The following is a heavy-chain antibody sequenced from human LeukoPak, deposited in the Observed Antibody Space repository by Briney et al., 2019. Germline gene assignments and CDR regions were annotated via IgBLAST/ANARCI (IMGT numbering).Heavy chain of an antibody. V-gene: IGHV4-4*02. CDR1: GGSISSSNW. CDR3: ARDLTPDYYDSSGEGNY. Sequence: PSGTLSLTCAVSGGSISSSNWWSWVRQPPGKGLEWIGEIYHSGSTNYNPSLKSRVTISVDKSKNQFSLKLSSVTAADTAVYYCARDLTPDYYDSSGEGNYWGQGTLVTVSS. D-gene: IGHD3-22*01. CDR2: IYHSGST. J-gene: IGHJ4*02.